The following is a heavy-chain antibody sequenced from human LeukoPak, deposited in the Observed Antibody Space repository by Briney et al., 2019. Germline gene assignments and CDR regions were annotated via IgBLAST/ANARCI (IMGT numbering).Heavy chain of an antibody. J-gene: IGHJ3*02. CDR1: GGTFSSYA. Sequence: ASVKVSCKASGGTFSSYAISWVRQAPGQGLEWMGWISAYNGNTNYAQMFQGRVTMTTDTSTSTAYMELRSLRSDDTAVYYCAREGLYCSGGSCYPGDGFDMWGQGTMVTVSS. V-gene: IGHV1-18*01. D-gene: IGHD2-15*01. CDR3: AREGLYCSGGSCYPGDGFDM. CDR2: ISAYNGNT.